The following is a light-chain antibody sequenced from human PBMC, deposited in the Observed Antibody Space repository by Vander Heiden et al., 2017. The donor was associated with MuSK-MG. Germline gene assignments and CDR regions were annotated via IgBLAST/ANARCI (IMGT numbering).Light chain of an antibody. CDR1: QSVSSN. J-gene: IGKJ4*01. V-gene: IGKV3-15*01. CDR2: GAS. CDR3: QQYNNWLT. Sequence: EIVMTQSPATLAVSPVERATLSSMASQSVSSNLAWYQQKPGQAPRLLIYGASTRATGIPARFSGSGSGTEFTLTISSLQSEDFAVYYCQQYNNWLTFGGGTKVEIK.